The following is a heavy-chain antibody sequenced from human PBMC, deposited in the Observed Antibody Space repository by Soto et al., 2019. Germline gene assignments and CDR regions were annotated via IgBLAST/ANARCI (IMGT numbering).Heavy chain of an antibody. CDR2: IYYSGST. Sequence: PSETLSLTCTVSGGSISSSSYYWGWIRQPPGKGLEWIGSIYYSGSTYYNPSLKSRVTISVDTSKNQFSLKLSSVTAADTAVYYCASLRITIFGVVSYFDYWGQGTLVTVSS. D-gene: IGHD3-3*01. V-gene: IGHV4-39*01. CDR3: ASLRITIFGVVSYFDY. CDR1: GGSISSSSYY. J-gene: IGHJ4*02.